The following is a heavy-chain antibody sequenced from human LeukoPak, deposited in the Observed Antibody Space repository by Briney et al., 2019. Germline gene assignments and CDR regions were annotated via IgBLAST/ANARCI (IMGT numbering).Heavy chain of an antibody. CDR3: ARVDDIVVVPAAPEFDY. J-gene: IGHJ4*02. V-gene: IGHV3-21*01. CDR2: ISSSSYI. Sequence: GGSLRLSCAASGFTFSSYSMNWVRQAPGKGLEWVSSISSSSYIYYADSVKGRFTISRDNAKNSLYLQMNSLRAEDTAVYYCARVDDIVVVPAAPEFDYWGQGTLVTVSS. D-gene: IGHD2-2*01. CDR1: GFTFSSYS.